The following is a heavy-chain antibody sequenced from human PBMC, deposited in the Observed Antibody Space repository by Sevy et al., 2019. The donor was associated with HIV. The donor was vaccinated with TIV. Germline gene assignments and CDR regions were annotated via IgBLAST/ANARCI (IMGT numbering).Heavy chain of an antibody. Sequence: ASVKVSCKASGYTFTSYDINWVRQATGQGLEWMGWMNPNSGKAGYAQKFQGRVTMTRNTSISTAYMELSSVRAEDTAVYYCARGIGSTIDYWGQGTLVTVSS. V-gene: IGHV1-8*02. CDR3: ARGIGSTIDY. D-gene: IGHD3-16*02. CDR1: GYTFTSYD. J-gene: IGHJ4*02. CDR2: MNPNSGKA.